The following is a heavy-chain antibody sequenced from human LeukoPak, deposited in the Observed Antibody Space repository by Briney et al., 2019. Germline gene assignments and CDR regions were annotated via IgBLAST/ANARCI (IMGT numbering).Heavy chain of an antibody. Sequence: PSETLSLTCAVYGGSFSGYYWSWIRQPPGKGLEWIGEINHSGSTNYNPSLKSRVTISVDTSKNQFSLKLSSVTAADTAVYYCAREMGDWNARGGAFDIWGQGTMVTVSS. D-gene: IGHD1-1*01. CDR2: INHSGST. J-gene: IGHJ3*02. CDR1: GGSFSGYY. V-gene: IGHV4-34*01. CDR3: AREMGDWNARGGAFDI.